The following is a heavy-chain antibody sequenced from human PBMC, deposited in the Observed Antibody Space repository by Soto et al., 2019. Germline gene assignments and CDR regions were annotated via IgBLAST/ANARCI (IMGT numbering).Heavy chain of an antibody. CDR2: IWYDGSDK. Sequence: QMQLVESGGGVVQPGTSLRLSCAASGFTFSNYAMHWVCQAPGKGLEWVTIIWYDGSDKNYGDSVKGRFTISRDNSKNTMYLQMNSLRVEDTAVYYCARDSGGDYYNYYMDVWGKGTTVTVSS. J-gene: IGHJ6*03. CDR3: ARDSGGDYYNYYMDV. D-gene: IGHD4-17*01. CDR1: GFTFSNYA. V-gene: IGHV3-33*01.